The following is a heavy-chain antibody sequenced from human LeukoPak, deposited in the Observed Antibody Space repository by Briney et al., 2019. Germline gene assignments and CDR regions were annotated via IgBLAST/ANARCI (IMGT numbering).Heavy chain of an antibody. V-gene: IGHV3-30*18. CDR2: ISYDGSNK. J-gene: IGHJ4*02. CDR3: AKDRKDSSSSLDY. D-gene: IGHD6-6*01. Sequence: GGSLRLSCAASGFTFSSYGMHWVRQAPGKGLEWVAVISYDGSNKYYADSVKGRFTISRGNSKNTLYLQMNSLRAEDTAVYYCAKDRKDSSSSLDYWGQGTLVTVSS. CDR1: GFTFSSYG.